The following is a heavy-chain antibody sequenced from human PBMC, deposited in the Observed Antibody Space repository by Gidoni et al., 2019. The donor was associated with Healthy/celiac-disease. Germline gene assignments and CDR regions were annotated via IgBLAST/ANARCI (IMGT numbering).Heavy chain of an antibody. CDR2: IYYSGST. D-gene: IGHD6-13*01. J-gene: IGHJ4*02. Sequence: QVQLQESGPGLVKPSETLSLTCPVSGGSISRYYWSWIRQPPGKGLEWIGYIYYSGSTNYNPSLKSRVTISVDTSKNQFSLKLSSVTAADTAVYYCARSRLIYSSSPFDYWGQGTLVTVSS. CDR1: GGSISRYY. V-gene: IGHV4-59*08. CDR3: ARSRLIYSSSPFDY.